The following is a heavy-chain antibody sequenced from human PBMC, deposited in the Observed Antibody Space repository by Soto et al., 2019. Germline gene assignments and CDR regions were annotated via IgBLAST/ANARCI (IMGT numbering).Heavy chain of an antibody. CDR2: VSANADGT. CDR3: SKGRISFDF. D-gene: IGHD3-3*02. J-gene: IGHJ4*02. CDR1: GFIFSNYA. V-gene: IGHV3-23*01. Sequence: GVSLRLSCAASGFIFSNYAMNWVRQAPGKGLEWVSFVSANADGTFYADSVKGRFSISRDNSKNTLYLKMNNLRAEDTAIYYCSKGRISFDFWGQGTLVTVSS.